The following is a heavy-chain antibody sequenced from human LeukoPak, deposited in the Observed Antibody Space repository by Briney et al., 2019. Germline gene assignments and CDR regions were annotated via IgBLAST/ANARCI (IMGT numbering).Heavy chain of an antibody. CDR2: IKQDGSEK. J-gene: IGHJ4*02. D-gene: IGHD1-26*01. V-gene: IGHV3-7*05. Sequence: PGGSLRLSCAASGFTFSSYWMSWVRQAPGKGLEWVANIKQDGSEKYYVDSVKGRFTISRDNAKNSLYLQMNSLRSEDTGLFYCVKDPSSGSYFRSLDYWGQGTLVTVSS. CDR1: GFTFSSYW. CDR3: VKDPSSGSYFRSLDY.